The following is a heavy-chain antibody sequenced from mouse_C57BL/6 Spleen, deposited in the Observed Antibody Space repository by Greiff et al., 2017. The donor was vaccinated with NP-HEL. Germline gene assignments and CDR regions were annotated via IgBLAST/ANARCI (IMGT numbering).Heavy chain of an antibody. CDR3: ARGVTTVVATGYFDY. Sequence: QVQLQQSGAELARPGASVKLSCKASGYTFTSYGISWVKQRTGQGLEGIGEIYPRSGNTYYNEKFKGKATLTADKSSSTAYMELRSLTSEDSAVYFCARGVTTVVATGYFDYWGQGTTLTVSS. CDR2: IYPRSGNT. D-gene: IGHD1-1*01. V-gene: IGHV1-81*01. J-gene: IGHJ2*01. CDR1: GYTFTSYG.